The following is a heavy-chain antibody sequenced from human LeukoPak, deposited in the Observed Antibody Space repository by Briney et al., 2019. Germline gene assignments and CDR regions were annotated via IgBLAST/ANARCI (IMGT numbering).Heavy chain of an antibody. V-gene: IGHV3-7*01. CDR1: GFTFASSW. Sequence: WGSLKLSCAASGFTFASSWMAWVRQAPGKGLEWVANIKQDGSTKHYADSLKGRFTISRDNPKNSLFLQMNNLRADDTAIYYCTRDTIGSLDYWGQGILVTVAS. J-gene: IGHJ4*02. CDR2: IKQDGSTK. D-gene: IGHD1-26*01. CDR3: TRDTIGSLDY.